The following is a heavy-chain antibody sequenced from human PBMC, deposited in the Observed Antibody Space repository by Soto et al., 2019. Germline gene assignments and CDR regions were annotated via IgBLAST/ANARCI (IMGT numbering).Heavy chain of an antibody. Sequence: SETLSLTCTVSNFSVLTSIYYWAWIRQPPGKGLEWVGTVYYTGTTYYNPSLQSRVTISIDTSKNQFSLNLNPVTAADTAVYYCARNWNLALVPAAYFDSWGQGTLVTVSS. CDR1: NFSVLTSIYY. V-gene: IGHV4-39*01. J-gene: IGHJ4*02. D-gene: IGHD2-2*01. CDR2: VYYTGTT. CDR3: ARNWNLALVPAAYFDS.